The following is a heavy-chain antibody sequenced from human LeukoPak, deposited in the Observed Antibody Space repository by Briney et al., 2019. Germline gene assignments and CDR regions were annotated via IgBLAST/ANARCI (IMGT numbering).Heavy chain of an antibody. Sequence: SETLSLTCTVSGGSISSYYWSWIRQPPGKGLEWIGYIYYSGSTNYNPSLKSRVTISVDTSKNQFSLKLSSVTAADTAVYYCARVVGDCSSTSCYNMDVWGKGTTVTVSS. CDR3: ARVVGDCSSTSCYNMDV. D-gene: IGHD2-2*02. V-gene: IGHV4-59*12. CDR2: IYYSGST. J-gene: IGHJ6*03. CDR1: GGSISSYY.